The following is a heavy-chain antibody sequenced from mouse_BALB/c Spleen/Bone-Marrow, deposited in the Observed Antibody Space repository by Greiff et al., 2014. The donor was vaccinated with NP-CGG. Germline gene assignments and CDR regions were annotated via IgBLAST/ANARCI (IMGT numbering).Heavy chain of an antibody. V-gene: IGHV5-4*02. CDR3: ARVVTTATLYWDFDV. D-gene: IGHD1-2*01. Sequence: VHVKQSGGGLVKPGGSLKLSCAASGFTFSDYYMYWVRQTPEKRLEWVATISDGGSYTYYPDSVKGRFTISRDNAKNNLYLQMSSLKSEDTAMYYCARVVTTATLYWDFDVWGAGTTVTVSS. CDR1: GFTFSDYY. J-gene: IGHJ1*01. CDR2: ISDGGSYT.